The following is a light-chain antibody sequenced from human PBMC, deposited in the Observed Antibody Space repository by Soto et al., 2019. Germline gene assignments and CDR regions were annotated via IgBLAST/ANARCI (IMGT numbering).Light chain of an antibody. Sequence: QSALTQPASVSGSLGQSITISCTGTNSDIGAYNYVSWYQQHPGKAPKLIIYEVSNRPSGVSNRFSGSKSGNTASLTISGLQAEDEADYYCSSYTSSGPWVFGGGTQLTVL. CDR1: NSDIGAYNY. J-gene: IGLJ3*02. CDR3: SSYTSSGPWV. V-gene: IGLV2-14*01. CDR2: EVS.